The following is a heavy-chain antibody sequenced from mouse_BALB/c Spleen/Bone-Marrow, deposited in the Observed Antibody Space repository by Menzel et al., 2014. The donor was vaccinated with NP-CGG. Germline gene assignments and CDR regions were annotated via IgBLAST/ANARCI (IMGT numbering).Heavy chain of an antibody. V-gene: IGHV1-67*01. CDR3: AREGYASTAWFAY. CDR1: GYTFTDYA. Sequence: VKLQESGPELVRPGVSVKISCKGSGYTFTDYAMHWVKQSHATSLERIGVINTYSGNTNYTQNFTGKATMTVDKSSSIAFMELARLTYEDSAIYYCAREGYASTAWFAYWGQGTLVTVSA. D-gene: IGHD1-1*01. CDR2: INTYSGNT. J-gene: IGHJ3*01.